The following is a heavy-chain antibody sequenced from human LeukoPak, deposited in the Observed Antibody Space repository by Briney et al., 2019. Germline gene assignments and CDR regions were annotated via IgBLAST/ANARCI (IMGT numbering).Heavy chain of an antibody. D-gene: IGHD5-18*01. Sequence: GSSVKVSCKASGGTFSSYAISWVRQAPGQGLEWMGGIIPISGTANYAQKFQGRVTITADESTSTAYMELSSLRSEDTAVYYCASDTRYMDTRHHNWFDPWGQGTLVTVSS. J-gene: IGHJ5*02. CDR1: GGTFSSYA. V-gene: IGHV1-69*01. CDR3: ASDTRYMDTRHHNWFDP. CDR2: IIPISGTA.